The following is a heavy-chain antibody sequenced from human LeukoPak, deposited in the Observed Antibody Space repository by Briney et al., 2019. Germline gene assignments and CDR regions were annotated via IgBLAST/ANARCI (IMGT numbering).Heavy chain of an antibody. V-gene: IGHV7-4-1*02. CDR2: INTNTGNP. D-gene: IGHD6-19*01. J-gene: IGHJ6*03. CDR3: AREKSSDWEWAPGKYYYYYYMDV. CDR1: GYTFTSDA. Sequence: ASVKVSCKASGYTFTSDAMNWVRQAPGQGLEWMGWINTNTGNPTYAQGFTGRFVFSWDTSLSTAYLQISSLKAEDTAVYYCAREKSSDWEWAPGKYYYYYYMDVWGKGTTVTVSS.